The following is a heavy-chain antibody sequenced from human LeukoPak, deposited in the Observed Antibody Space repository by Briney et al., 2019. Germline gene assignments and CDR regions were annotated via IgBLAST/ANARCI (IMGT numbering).Heavy chain of an antibody. CDR2: VIYSGRT. Sequence: SETLSLTRTVSGDSMSSYHWSWLRQPPGKGLEWIGYVIYSGRTNYNPSLKSRVIISVDKSKNQFSLKVNSVTAADTAVYYCATHRVVASAGWFDPWGQGTLVTVSS. V-gene: IGHV4-59*08. CDR1: GDSMSSYH. J-gene: IGHJ5*02. D-gene: IGHD2-2*01. CDR3: ATHRVVASAGWFDP.